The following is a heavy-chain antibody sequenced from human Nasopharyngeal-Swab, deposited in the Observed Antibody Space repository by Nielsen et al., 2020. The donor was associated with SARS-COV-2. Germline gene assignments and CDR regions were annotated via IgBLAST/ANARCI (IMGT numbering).Heavy chain of an antibody. Sequence: GESLKISWAASGFTFSSYGMHWVRQAPGKGLEWVAVISYDGSNKYYADSVKGRFTISRDNSKNTLYLQMNSLRAEDTAVYYCAKDLRDSSGYQYCFDYWGQGTLVTVSS. J-gene: IGHJ4*02. CDR1: GFTFSSYG. CDR2: ISYDGSNK. D-gene: IGHD3-22*01. V-gene: IGHV3-30*18. CDR3: AKDLRDSSGYQYCFDY.